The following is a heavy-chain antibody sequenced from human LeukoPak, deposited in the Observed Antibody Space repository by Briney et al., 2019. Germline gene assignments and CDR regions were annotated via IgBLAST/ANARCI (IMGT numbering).Heavy chain of an antibody. D-gene: IGHD4-17*01. J-gene: IGHJ4*02. Sequence: GGSLRLSCAASGFTFSSYGMHWVRQAPGKGLEWVAFIRYDGSNKYYADSVKGRFTISRDNSKNTLYLQMNSLRAEDTAVYYCAKDRAPYGDCLTNWGQGTLVTASS. CDR1: GFTFSSYG. V-gene: IGHV3-30*02. CDR2: IRYDGSNK. CDR3: AKDRAPYGDCLTN.